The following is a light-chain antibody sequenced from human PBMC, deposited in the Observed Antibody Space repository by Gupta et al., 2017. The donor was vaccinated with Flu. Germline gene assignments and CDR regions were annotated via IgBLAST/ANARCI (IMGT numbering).Light chain of an antibody. V-gene: IGKV1-5*03. J-gene: IGKJ2*01. CDR1: QRISSW. CDR3: QQYNSYSG. CDR2: KAS. Sequence: DTQMTQSPSSLSASVGDRVTITCRASQRISSWLAWFQQKPGKAPKPLIYKASSLESGVPSRFSGSGAGTEFTLTISSLQPDDFATYYCQQYNSYSGFGQGTKLEIK.